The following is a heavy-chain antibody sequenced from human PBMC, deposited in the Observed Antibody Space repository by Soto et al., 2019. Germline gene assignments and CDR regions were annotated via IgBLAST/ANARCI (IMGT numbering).Heavy chain of an antibody. Sequence: GSLRLSCAASGFTVSNYSMNWIRQAPGKGLEWVSSISRSSSHMFYADSVRGRFTISRDNAKNSVYLQMNSLRAEDTAVYYCANHDYGGNRVWGQGTLVTVSS. CDR1: GFTVSNYS. J-gene: IGHJ4*02. CDR2: ISRSSSHM. D-gene: IGHD5-12*01. V-gene: IGHV3-21*01. CDR3: ANHDYGGNRV.